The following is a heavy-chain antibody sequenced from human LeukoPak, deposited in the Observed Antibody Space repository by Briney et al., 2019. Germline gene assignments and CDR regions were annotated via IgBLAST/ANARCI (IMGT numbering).Heavy chain of an antibody. CDR3: VRHTGSFPLGGMDV. J-gene: IGHJ6*02. D-gene: IGHD1-26*01. V-gene: IGHV3-33*01. Sequence: GGSLRLSCAASGFTFRNYGMYWVRQAPGKGLEWVAIIWYDGSNKYYTDSAKGRFTISRDNSKNTLSLQMNSLRVEDTAVYYCVRHTGSFPLGGMDVWGQGTTVTVSS. CDR2: IWYDGSNK. CDR1: GFTFRNYG.